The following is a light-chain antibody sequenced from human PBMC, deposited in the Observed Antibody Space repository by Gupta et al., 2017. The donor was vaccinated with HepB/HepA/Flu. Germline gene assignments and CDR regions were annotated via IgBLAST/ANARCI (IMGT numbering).Light chain of an antibody. CDR3: AAWDDSLSGRV. J-gene: IGLJ2*01. CDR1: SSNIGSNY. Sequence: QSVLTQPPSASGTPGQRVTISCSGSSSNIGSNYVYWYQQPPGTAPKLLIYRNNQRPSGVPDRFSGSKSGTSASLAISGLRSEEEADYYCAAWDDSLSGRVFGGGTKLTVL. CDR2: RNN. V-gene: IGLV1-47*01.